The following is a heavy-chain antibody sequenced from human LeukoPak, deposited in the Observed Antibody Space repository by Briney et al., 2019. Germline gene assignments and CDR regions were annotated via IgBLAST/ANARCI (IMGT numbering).Heavy chain of an antibody. CDR1: GFTFSSYA. D-gene: IGHD2-15*01. CDR3: AKLLAAAGGYFDY. J-gene: IGHJ4*02. V-gene: IGHV3-23*01. Sequence: GGSLRLSCEASGFTFSSYAMSWVRQAPGKGLEWVSAVSGGGDSIYYADPVKGLFTISRDNSKNTLYLQMNSLRGEDTAIYFCAKLLAAAGGYFDYWGQGTLVTVSS. CDR2: VSGGGDSI.